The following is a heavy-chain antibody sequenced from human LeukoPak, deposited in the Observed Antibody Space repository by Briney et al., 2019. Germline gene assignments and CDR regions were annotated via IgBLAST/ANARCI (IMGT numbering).Heavy chain of an antibody. D-gene: IGHD3-16*02. V-gene: IGHV1-2*02. CDR3: ARVAGGLSPFDY. J-gene: IGHJ4*02. CDR1: GYTFTDYY. CDR2: INPNSGGT. Sequence: ASVKVSCKASGYTFTDYYMHWVRQAPGQGLEWMGWINPNSGGTDYAQKFQGRVTMTRDTSINTAYMELSRLRSDDTAVYYCARVAGGLSPFDYWGQGTLVTVSS.